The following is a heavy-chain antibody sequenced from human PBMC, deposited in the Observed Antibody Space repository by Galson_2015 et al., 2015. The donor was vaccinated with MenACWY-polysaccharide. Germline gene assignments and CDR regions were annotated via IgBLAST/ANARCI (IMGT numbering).Heavy chain of an antibody. CDR3: VGPLGRGGTGAYGMDA. V-gene: IGHV3-74*01. CDR2: INSDASSP. Sequence: SLRLSCAASGFTFSNNWIHWVRQAPGKGLVWVSRINSDASSPAYADSVKGRFTISRDNAKYTLYLQMNSLRVEDTAVYYCVGPLGRGGTGAYGMDAWGQGTTVTVSS. CDR1: GFTFSNNW. J-gene: IGHJ6*02. D-gene: IGHD3-10*01.